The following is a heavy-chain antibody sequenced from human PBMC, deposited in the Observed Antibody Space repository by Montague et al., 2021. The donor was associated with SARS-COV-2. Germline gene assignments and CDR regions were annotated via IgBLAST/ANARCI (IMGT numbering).Heavy chain of an antibody. CDR1: GSSFSSYN. J-gene: IGHJ6*02. V-gene: IGHV4-59*01. CDR2: IYYSGNT. Sequence: SETLSLTCTVPGSSFSSYNWSWIRQPPGKGLECIGYIYYSGNTNYNPSLKSRVTISADASKSQFSLKLSSVTAADTAVYYCAGLHGDGSPYGMDVWGRGTTVTVSS. CDR3: AGLHGDGSPYGMDV. D-gene: IGHD5-24*01.